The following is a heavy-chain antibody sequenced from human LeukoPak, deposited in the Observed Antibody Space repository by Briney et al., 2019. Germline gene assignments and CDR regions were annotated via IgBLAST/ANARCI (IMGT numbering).Heavy chain of an antibody. CDR2: ISSSSNYI. Sequence: GGSLRLSCAASGFTFSSYSLNWVRQAPGKGLEWVSSISSSSNYIYYADSVKGRFTISRDNAKNSLYLQMDSLRAEDTAVYYCARGRDYYGSGTYYNYDYWGQGTLVTVSS. CDR1: GFTFSSYS. D-gene: IGHD3-10*01. V-gene: IGHV3-21*01. CDR3: ARGRDYYGSGTYYNYDY. J-gene: IGHJ4*02.